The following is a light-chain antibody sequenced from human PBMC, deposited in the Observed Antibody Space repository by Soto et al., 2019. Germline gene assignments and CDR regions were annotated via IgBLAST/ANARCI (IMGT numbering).Light chain of an antibody. J-gene: IGKJ3*01. CDR2: AVS. CDR1: QGISSN. CDR3: LQHNTYPLT. Sequence: DIQMTQSPSAMSASVGDRVTITCRASQGISSNLVWFQQTPGKVPKRLIYAVSTLQSGVPSRFSGSGSGTEFTLTISSLQPEDFATYYCLQHNTYPLTLGPGTKVDTK. V-gene: IGKV1-17*03.